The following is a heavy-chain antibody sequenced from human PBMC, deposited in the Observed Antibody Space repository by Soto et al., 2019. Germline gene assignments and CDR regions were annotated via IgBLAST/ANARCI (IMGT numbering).Heavy chain of an antibody. Sequence: QVQLVESGGGVVQPGRSLRLSCAASGFTFSSYGMHWVRQAPGKGLEWVAVISYDGSNKYYADSVKGRFTISRDNSKNTLDLQMNSLRAEDTAVYYCAKESSSWYGLDYWGQGTLVTVSS. D-gene: IGHD6-13*01. CDR1: GFTFSSYG. J-gene: IGHJ4*02. CDR3: AKESSSWYGLDY. V-gene: IGHV3-30*18. CDR2: ISYDGSNK.